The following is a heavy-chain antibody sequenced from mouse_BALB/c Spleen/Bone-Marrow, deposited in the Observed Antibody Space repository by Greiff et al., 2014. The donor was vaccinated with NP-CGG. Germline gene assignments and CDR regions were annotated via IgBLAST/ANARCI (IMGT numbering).Heavy chain of an antibody. CDR1: GYAFTNYL. CDR3: ARSYYGSPYFDY. J-gene: IGHJ2*01. D-gene: IGHD1-1*01. Sequence: QVTLKESGAELVRPGTSVKVSCKASGYAFTNYLIEWVKQRPGQGLEWIGVINPGSGGTNYNEKFKGKATLTADKSSSTAYMQFSSLTSDDSAVYFCARSYYGSPYFDYWGQGTTLTVSS. CDR2: INPGSGGT. V-gene: IGHV1-54*01.